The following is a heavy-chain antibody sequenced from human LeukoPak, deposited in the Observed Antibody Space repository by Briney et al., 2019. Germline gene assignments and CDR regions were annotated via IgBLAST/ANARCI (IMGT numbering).Heavy chain of an antibody. CDR2: IGGNDGKT. CDR3: AKDHLDYGGNSVPSEYFDY. V-gene: IGHV3-23*01. J-gene: IGHJ4*02. D-gene: IGHD4-23*01. Sequence: GGSLRLSCAASGFTFSNYAMSWVRQAPGKGLEWVSSIGGNDGKTYYRDSVKGRFTISRDNSKNTLYLQMNSLRAKDTAVYYCAKDHLDYGGNSVPSEYFDYWGQGTLVTVSS. CDR1: GFTFSNYA.